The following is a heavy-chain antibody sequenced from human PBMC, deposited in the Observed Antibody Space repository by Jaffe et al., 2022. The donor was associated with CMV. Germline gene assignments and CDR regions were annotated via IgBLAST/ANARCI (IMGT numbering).Heavy chain of an antibody. D-gene: IGHD3-3*01. CDR1: GGSISSSSYY. J-gene: IGHJ4*02. Sequence: QLQLQESGPGLVKPSETLSLTCTVSGGSISSSSYYWGWIRQPPGKGLEWIGSIYYSGSTYYNPSLKSRVTISVDTSKNQFSLKLSSVTAADTAVYYCARQRYYDFWSGHFDYWGQGTLVTVSS. CDR3: ARQRYYDFWSGHFDY. V-gene: IGHV4-39*01. CDR2: IYYSGST.